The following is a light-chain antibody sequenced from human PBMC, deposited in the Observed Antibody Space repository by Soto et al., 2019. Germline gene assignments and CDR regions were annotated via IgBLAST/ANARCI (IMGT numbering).Light chain of an antibody. CDR3: SSYTTSGTVL. CDR2: DVN. Sequence: QSALTQPASVSGSPGQSITISCTGTSSDVGAYNYASWYQQHPGKAPKLMIYDVNNRPSGVSNRFSGSKSGNTASLTISGLQADDEADYHCSSYTTSGTVLFGGGTKLTVL. CDR1: SSDVGAYNY. V-gene: IGLV2-14*03. J-gene: IGLJ2*01.